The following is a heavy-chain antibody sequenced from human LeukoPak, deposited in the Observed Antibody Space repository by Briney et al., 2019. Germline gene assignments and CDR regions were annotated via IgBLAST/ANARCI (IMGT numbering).Heavy chain of an antibody. CDR3: ARSRRTVTTHFDY. CDR1: AFTFSDYY. CDR2: ISSSGSTI. V-gene: IGHV3-11*01. D-gene: IGHD4-17*01. J-gene: IGHJ4*02. Sequence: PGGSLRLSCAASAFTFSDYYMSWIRQAPGKGLEWVSYISSSGSTIYYADSVKGRFTISRDNAKNSLYLQMNSLRAEDTAVYYCARSRRTVTTHFDYWGQGTLVTVSS.